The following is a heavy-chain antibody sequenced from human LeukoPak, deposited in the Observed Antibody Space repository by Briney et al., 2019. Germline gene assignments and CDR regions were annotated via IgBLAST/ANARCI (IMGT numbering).Heavy chain of an antibody. J-gene: IGHJ4*02. CDR2: IKQEGREK. Sequence: GGSLRLSCEASGFTFSTYWMSWVREAPGKGLEWVANIKQEGREKYYVDSVKGRFTISRDNAKNSLYLQMNSLRAEDTAMYYCARDSAGNDYWGQGTLVTVSS. V-gene: IGHV3-7*01. CDR1: GFTFSTYW. CDR3: ARDSAGNDY. D-gene: IGHD6-13*01.